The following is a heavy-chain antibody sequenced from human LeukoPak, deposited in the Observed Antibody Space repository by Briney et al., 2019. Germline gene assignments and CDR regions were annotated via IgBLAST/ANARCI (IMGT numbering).Heavy chain of an antibody. J-gene: IGHJ4*02. D-gene: IGHD3-9*01. V-gene: IGHV4-39*01. CDR3: ARLLYFDWPPYFDY. CDR1: GGSISSSSYY. CDR2: IYYSGIT. Sequence: SETLSLTCTVSGGSISSSSYYWGWIRQPPGKGLEWIGSIYYSGITYYSASLKSRVTISVDTSKKQLSLKLSSVTAADTAVYYCARLLYFDWPPYFDYWGQGTLVTVSS.